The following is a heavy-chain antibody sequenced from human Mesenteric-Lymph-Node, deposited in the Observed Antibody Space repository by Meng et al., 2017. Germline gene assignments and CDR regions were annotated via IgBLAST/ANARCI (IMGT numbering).Heavy chain of an antibody. Sequence: LVRSGAGVKKPGASVKGSCKASAYTFAGYYMHWVRQAPGQGLEWMGRINPNSGGANYAQKFQGKVTMTRDTSISTAYMELSRLRSDDTAVYYCAREGLVGDLRYFDLWGRGTLVTVSS. CDR3: AREGLVGDLRYFDL. CDR2: INPNSGGA. CDR1: AYTFAGYY. J-gene: IGHJ2*01. V-gene: IGHV1-2*06. D-gene: IGHD3-16*01.